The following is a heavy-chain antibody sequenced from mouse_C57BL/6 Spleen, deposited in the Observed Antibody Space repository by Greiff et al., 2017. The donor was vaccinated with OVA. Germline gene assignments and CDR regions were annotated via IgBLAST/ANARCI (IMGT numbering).Heavy chain of an antibody. CDR2: IWGDGST. CDR1: GFSLTSYG. CDR3: DRGRWLLHYYAMDY. D-gene: IGHD2-3*01. Sequence: VKLQQSGPGLVAPSQSLSITCTVSGFSLTSYGVSWVRQPPGKGLEWLGVIWGDGSTNYHSALISRLSISKDNSKSQVFLKLNSLQTDDTATYYCDRGRWLLHYYAMDYWGQGTSVTVSS. J-gene: IGHJ4*01. V-gene: IGHV2-3*01.